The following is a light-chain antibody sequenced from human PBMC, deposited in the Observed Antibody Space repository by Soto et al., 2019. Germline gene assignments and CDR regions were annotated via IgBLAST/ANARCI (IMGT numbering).Light chain of an antibody. CDR2: DAS. Sequence: EIVLTQSPATLSVSPGERATLSCRASQSVRSNLAWYQQKPGQAPRLLIFDASTRATNIPARFSGSGSGTEFTLTISSLQSEDFAVYYGQQYSNWPPLTFGGGNKVEIK. CDR1: QSVRSN. CDR3: QQYSNWPPLT. V-gene: IGKV3-15*01. J-gene: IGKJ4*01.